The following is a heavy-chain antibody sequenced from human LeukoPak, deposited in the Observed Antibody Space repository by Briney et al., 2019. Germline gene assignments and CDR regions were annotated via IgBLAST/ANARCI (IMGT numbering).Heavy chain of an antibody. CDR2: ISSSSSHI. Sequence: PGGSLRLSCAASAFTFSRYSMNWVRQAPGKGLEWVSYISSSSSHIYYADSVRGRFTISRDNAENSLYLQMNSLRADDTAVYYCAREGDWGFDLWGRGTLVTVSS. V-gene: IGHV3-21*01. D-gene: IGHD3-16*01. CDR3: AREGDWGFDL. CDR1: AFTFSRYS. J-gene: IGHJ2*01.